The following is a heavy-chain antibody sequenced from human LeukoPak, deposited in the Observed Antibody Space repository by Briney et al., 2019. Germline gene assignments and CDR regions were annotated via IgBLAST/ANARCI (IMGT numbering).Heavy chain of an antibody. D-gene: IGHD1-14*01. V-gene: IGHV3-33*01. CDR2: IWYDGSNK. CDR1: GFTFSSFG. CDR3: ARVMEDASSQPLDV. J-gene: IGHJ6*02. Sequence: GGSLRLSCAASGFTFSSFGMHWVREAPGKGLEWVAVIWYDGSNKYYADSVKGRFTISRYISKNTLYLQMNSLRAEDTAVYYCARVMEDASSQPLDVWGQGTTVTVSS.